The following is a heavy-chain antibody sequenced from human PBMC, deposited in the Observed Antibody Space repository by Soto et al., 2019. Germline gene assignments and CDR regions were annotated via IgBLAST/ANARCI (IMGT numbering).Heavy chain of an antibody. V-gene: IGHV1-18*01. D-gene: IGHD3-9*01. CDR3: ARDHYDILTGALYGMDV. CDR2: ISVYNGNT. J-gene: IGHJ6*02. CDR1: GYTFTNYA. Sequence: QVPLVQSGAEVKKPGASVKVSCKASGYTFTNYAITWVRQAPGQGLEWMGWISVYNGNTKYAQKLQGRVTMTTDTSTSIAYRELRSLSSDDTAVYYCARDHYDILTGALYGMDVWGQGTTVTVSS.